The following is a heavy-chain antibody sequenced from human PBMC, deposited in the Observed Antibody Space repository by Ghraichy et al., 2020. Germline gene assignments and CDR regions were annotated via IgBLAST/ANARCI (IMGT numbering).Heavy chain of an antibody. CDR3: ARDKGYSYGYPFYYYGMDV. CDR2: ISAYNGNT. D-gene: IGHD5-18*01. CDR1: GYTFTSYG. Sequence: ASVKVSCKASGYTFTSYGISWVRQSPGQGLEWMGWISAYNGNTNYAQKLQGRVTMTTDTSTSTAYMELRSLRSDDTAVYYCARDKGYSYGYPFYYYGMDVWGQGTTVTVSS. V-gene: IGHV1-18*01. J-gene: IGHJ6*02.